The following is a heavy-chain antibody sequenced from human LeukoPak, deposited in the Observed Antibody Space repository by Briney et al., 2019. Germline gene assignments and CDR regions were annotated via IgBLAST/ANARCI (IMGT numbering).Heavy chain of an antibody. V-gene: IGHV3-30*04. J-gene: IGHJ5*02. CDR1: GFTFSSYA. Sequence: GGSLRLSCAASGFTFSSYAMLWVRQAPGKGLEWVAVISYDGSNKYYADSVKGRFTISRDNSKNTLYLQMNSLRAEDTAVYYCAREYSIYGWFDPWGQGTLVTVSS. D-gene: IGHD4-11*01. CDR3: AREYSIYGWFDP. CDR2: ISYDGSNK.